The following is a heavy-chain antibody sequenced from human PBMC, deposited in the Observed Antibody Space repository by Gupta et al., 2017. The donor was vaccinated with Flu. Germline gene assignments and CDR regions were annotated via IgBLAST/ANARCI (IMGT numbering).Heavy chain of an antibody. J-gene: IGHJ3*01. D-gene: IGHD1-1*01. CDR3: VCLGTSGPLDEAFNV. CDR2: IKSKSDGGTI. Sequence: EQLVESGGGLVKPGGSLRLSCAASGFTFATAWMTWVRQAPGKGLEWLGQIKSKSDGGTIDYADFVKGRFTISRDDSKNILYLQMTSLKTDDTAVYFCVCLGTSGPLDEAFNVWGQGTMVTVSS. CDR1: GFTFATAW. V-gene: IGHV3-15*01.